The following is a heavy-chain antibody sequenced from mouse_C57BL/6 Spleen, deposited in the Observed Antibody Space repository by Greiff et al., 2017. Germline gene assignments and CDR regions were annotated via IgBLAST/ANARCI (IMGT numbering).Heavy chain of an antibody. CDR1: GYTFTSYW. J-gene: IGHJ2*01. V-gene: IGHV1-50*01. CDR3: ASYDGYYHVPFDY. CDR2: IDPSDSYT. Sequence: QVQLKQPGAELVKPGASVKLSCKASGYTFTSYWMQWVKQRPGQGLEWIGEIDPSDSYTNYNQKFKGKATLTVDTSSSTAYMQLSSLTSEDPAVYYCASYDGYYHVPFDYWGQGTTLTVSS. D-gene: IGHD2-3*01.